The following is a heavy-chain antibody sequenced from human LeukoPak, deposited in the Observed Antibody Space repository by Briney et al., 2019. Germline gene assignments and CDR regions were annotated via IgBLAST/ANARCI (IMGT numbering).Heavy chain of an antibody. V-gene: IGHV3-23*01. J-gene: IGHJ4*02. CDR1: GFTFSNYA. Sequence: GGSLRLSCAASGFTFSNYAMSWVRQAPGRGLEWVSSLSGSGGRTNYADSVNGRFTISRDNSKSTLFLQMNSLRAEDTAVYYCAKQASSHLEAYFDYWGQGTLVTVSS. CDR2: LSGSGGRT. CDR3: AKQASSHLEAYFDY. D-gene: IGHD6-13*01.